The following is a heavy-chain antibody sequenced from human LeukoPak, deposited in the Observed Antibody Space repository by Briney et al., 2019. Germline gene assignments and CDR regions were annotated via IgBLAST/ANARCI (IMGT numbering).Heavy chain of an antibody. V-gene: IGHV4-39*07. Sequence: SETLSLTCTVSGGSISSSSYYWGWIRQPPGKGLEWIGSIYYTGNTYYNPSLKSRVTISVDTSKNQFSLKLSSVTAVGGGVFFCAGATCQFGETFDSWGQGTLVTVSS. D-gene: IGHD3-10*01. J-gene: IGHJ4*02. CDR1: GGSISSSSYY. CDR3: AGATCQFGETFDS. CDR2: IYYTGNT.